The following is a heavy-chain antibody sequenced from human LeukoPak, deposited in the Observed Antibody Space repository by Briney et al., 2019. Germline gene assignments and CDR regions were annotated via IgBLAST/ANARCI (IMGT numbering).Heavy chain of an antibody. J-gene: IGHJ3*02. CDR2: ISGSGGST. CDR1: GFTFSSYA. V-gene: IGHV3-23*01. D-gene: IGHD3-22*01. CDR3: ARHSSGYHGAFDI. Sequence: GGSLRLSCAASGFTFSSYAMSWVRQAPGKGLEWVSAISGSGGSTYYADSVKGRFTISRDNSKNTLYLQMNSLRAEDTAVYYCARHSSGYHGAFDIWGQGTMVTVSS.